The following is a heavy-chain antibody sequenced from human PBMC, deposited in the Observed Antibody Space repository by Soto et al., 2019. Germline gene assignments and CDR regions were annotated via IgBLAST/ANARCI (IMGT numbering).Heavy chain of an antibody. D-gene: IGHD6-13*01. V-gene: IGHV3-21*01. Sequence: GGLIRHSCTAAELNIRSYSMNRVRKDPGKGLEWVSSISSSSSYIYYADSVKGRFTISRDNAKNSLYLQMNSLRAEDTAVYYCARVGGSSWHDFSDYWGQGTLVTVSS. CDR3: ARVGGSSWHDFSDY. CDR1: ELNIRSYS. J-gene: IGHJ4*02. CDR2: ISSSSSYI.